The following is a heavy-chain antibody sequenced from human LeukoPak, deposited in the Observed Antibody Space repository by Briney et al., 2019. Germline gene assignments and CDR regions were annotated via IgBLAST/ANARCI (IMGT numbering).Heavy chain of an antibody. J-gene: IGHJ4*02. V-gene: IGHV3-48*03. CDR3: AREALNFDY. CDR1: GFIFSSHW. Sequence: GGSLRLSCATSGFIFSSHWMSWVRQAPGKGLEWVSYISSSGSTIYYADSVKGRFTISRDNAKNSLYLQMNSLRAEDTAVYYCAREALNFDYWGQGTLVTVSS. CDR2: ISSSGSTI.